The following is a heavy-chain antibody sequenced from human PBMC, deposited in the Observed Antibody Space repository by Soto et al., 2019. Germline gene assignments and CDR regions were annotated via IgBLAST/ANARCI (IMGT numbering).Heavy chain of an antibody. D-gene: IGHD1-20*01. CDR3: AVYVPAGNNSYNYYDMDV. J-gene: IGHJ6*04. CDR2: ISYDGSNK. CDR1: GFTFSSYG. V-gene: IGHV3-30*03. Sequence: GGSLRLSCAASGFTFSSYGMHWVRQAPGKGLEWVAVISYDGSNKYYADSVKGRFTISRDNSKNTLYLQMNSLRAEDTAVYYCAVYVPAGNNSYNYYDMDVWGKGTTVTVSS.